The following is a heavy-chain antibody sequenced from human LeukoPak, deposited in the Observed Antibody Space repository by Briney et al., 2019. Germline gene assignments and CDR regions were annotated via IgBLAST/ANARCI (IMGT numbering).Heavy chain of an antibody. D-gene: IGHD6-13*01. CDR3: ARGLDIAAAGKRGYYMDV. J-gene: IGHJ6*03. CDR2: INHSGST. V-gene: IGHV4-34*01. Sequence: KPSETLCLTCAVYGGSFSGYYWSWIRQPPGKGLEWIGEINHSGSTNYNPSLKSRVTISVDTSKNQFSLKLSSVTAADTAVYYCARGLDIAAAGKRGYYMDVWGKGTTVTVSS. CDR1: GGSFSGYY.